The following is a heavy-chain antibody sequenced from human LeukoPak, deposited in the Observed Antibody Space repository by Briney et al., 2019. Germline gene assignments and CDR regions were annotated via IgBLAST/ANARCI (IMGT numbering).Heavy chain of an antibody. V-gene: IGHV4-39*01. J-gene: IGHJ4*02. CDR3: ARQTGSGLFILP. D-gene: IGHD3/OR15-3a*01. Sequence: SETLSLTCTVSGGSISSSNSYWGWIRQPPGMGLEWIGSIYYSGNTYYNASLKSQVSISIDTSKNQFSLRLTSVTAADTAVYYCARQTGSGLFILPGGQGTLVTVSS. CDR1: GGSISSSNSY. CDR2: IYYSGNT.